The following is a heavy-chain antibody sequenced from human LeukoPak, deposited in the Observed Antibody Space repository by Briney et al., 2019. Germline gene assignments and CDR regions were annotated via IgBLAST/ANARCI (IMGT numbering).Heavy chain of an antibody. D-gene: IGHD6-13*01. CDR1: GGTFSSYA. Sequence: SVKVSCKASGGTFSSYAISWVRQAPGQGLEWMGRIIPIFGTANYAQKFQGRVTITADKSTSTAYMELSSLRSEDTALYYCAKEASWVAAAGGFDYWGQGTLVTVSS. CDR3: AKEASWVAAAGGFDY. CDR2: IIPIFGTA. J-gene: IGHJ4*02. V-gene: IGHV1-69*06.